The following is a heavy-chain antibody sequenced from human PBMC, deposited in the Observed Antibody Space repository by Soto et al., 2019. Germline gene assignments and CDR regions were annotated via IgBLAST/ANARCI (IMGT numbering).Heavy chain of an antibody. CDR1: GVSISSYY. CDR2: IYYSGST. V-gene: IGHV4-59*12. D-gene: IGHD6-13*01. CDR3: ARSGSSSPRWTYYYYYYMDV. J-gene: IGHJ6*03. Sequence: PSETLSLTCTVSGVSISSYYWIWIRQPPGKGLEWIGYIYYSGSTNYNPSLKSRVTISVDTSKNQFSLKLSSVTAADTAVYYCARSGSSSPRWTYYYYYYMDVWGKGTTVTVSS.